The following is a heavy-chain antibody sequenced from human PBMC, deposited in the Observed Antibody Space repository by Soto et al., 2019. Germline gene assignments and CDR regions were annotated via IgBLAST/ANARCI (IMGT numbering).Heavy chain of an antibody. CDR1: GFTFNNYG. J-gene: IGHJ6*02. CDR3: AKDTHDHTNGYYYGLDV. CDR2: MSYDGSNK. D-gene: IGHD1-1*01. Sequence: QVQLVESGGGVVQPGKSLRLSCAASGFTFNNYGMHWVRQAPGKGLEWVAVMSYDGSNKYYADSVKGRFTISRDNSKNTLYLQMNSLRVEDTAMYYCAKDTHDHTNGYYYGLDVWGQGTTVTVSS. V-gene: IGHV3-30*18.